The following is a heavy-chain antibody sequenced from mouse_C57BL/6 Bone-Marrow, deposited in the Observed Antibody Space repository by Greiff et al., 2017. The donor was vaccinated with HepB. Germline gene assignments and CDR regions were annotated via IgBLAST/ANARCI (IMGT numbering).Heavy chain of an antibody. V-gene: IGHV6-3*01. CDR3: TGGVGRFAY. Sequence: EVKVVESGGGLVQPGGSMKLSCVASGFTFSNYWMNWVRQSPEKGLEWVAQIRLKSDNYATHYAESVKGRFTISRDDSKSSVYLQMNNLRAEDTGIYYCTGGVGRFAYWGQGTLVTVSA. CDR2: IRLKSDNYAT. D-gene: IGHD4-1*01. CDR1: GFTFSNYW. J-gene: IGHJ3*01.